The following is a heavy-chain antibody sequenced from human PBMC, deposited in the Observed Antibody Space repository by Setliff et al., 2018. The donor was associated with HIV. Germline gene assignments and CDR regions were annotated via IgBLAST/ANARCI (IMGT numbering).Heavy chain of an antibody. J-gene: IGHJ4*02. Sequence: SETLSLTCTASGDSISSGGFYWTWIRQPAGKGLEYIGHIYIGGSTNSHPSLESRLAISADTSKNQFSLKLNSVTAADTAVYYCARGSRAISGYGAFDYWGRGILVTVSS. V-gene: IGHV4-61*09. D-gene: IGHD3-9*01. CDR1: GDSISSGGFY. CDR3: ARGSRAISGYGAFDY. CDR2: IYIGGST.